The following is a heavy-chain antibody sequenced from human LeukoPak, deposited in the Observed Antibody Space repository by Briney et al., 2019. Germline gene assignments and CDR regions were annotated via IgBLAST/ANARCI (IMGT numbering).Heavy chain of an antibody. Sequence: SETLSLTCSVSGYSISSGYYWGWIRQPPGKGLEWIGGIYHSGSTYYNPSLKSRVTISVDTSKSQFSLKLSSVPAADTAVYYCARGNGGNGAFDIWGQGTMVTVSS. V-gene: IGHV4-38-2*02. CDR1: GYSISSGYY. CDR3: ARGNGGNGAFDI. CDR2: IYHSGST. J-gene: IGHJ3*02. D-gene: IGHD4-23*01.